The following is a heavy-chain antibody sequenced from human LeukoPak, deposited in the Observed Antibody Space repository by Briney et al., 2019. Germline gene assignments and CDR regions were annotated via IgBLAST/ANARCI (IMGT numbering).Heavy chain of an antibody. V-gene: IGHV4-39*01. D-gene: IGHD5-18*01. Sequence: SETLSLTCTVSGGSISSGDYYWSWIRQHPGKGLEWIGSIYYSGSTYYNPSLKSRVTISVDTSKNQFSLKLSSVTAADTAVYYCARHDGYSYYFDYWGQGTLVTVSS. CDR2: IYYSGST. CDR1: GGSISSGDYY. CDR3: ARHDGYSYYFDY. J-gene: IGHJ4*02.